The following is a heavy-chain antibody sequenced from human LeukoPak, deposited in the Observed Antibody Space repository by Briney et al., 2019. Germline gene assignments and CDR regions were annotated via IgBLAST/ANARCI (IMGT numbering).Heavy chain of an antibody. D-gene: IGHD4-23*01. J-gene: IGHJ4*02. CDR1: EFIFSSSD. CDR2: ILYDGSIR. V-gene: IGHV3-30*02. Sequence: GGSLRLSCAASEFIFSSSDMHWVRQAPGKGLEWVAFILYDGSIRYYADSVRGRFTISRDNSKNTLYLQMNSLRAEDTAVYYCANLLRWEPYWGQGTLVTVSS. CDR3: ANLLRWEPY.